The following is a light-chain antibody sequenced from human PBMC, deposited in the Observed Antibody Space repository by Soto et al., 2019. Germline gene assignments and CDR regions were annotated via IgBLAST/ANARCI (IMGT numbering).Light chain of an antibody. CDR2: LGS. CDR1: QSLLHSDGYNY. CDR3: MQALQTRFT. Sequence: DIVMTQSPLSLPVTPGEPASISCRSSQSLLHSDGYNYLDWYLQKRGQSPQLLIYLGSNRASGVPDRFSGSRSGTDFTLKISRVEAEDVGVYYCMQALQTRFTFGQGTRLEIK. V-gene: IGKV2-28*01. J-gene: IGKJ5*01.